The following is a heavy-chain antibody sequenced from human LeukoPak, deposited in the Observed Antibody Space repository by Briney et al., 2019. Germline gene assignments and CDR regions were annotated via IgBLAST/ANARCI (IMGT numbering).Heavy chain of an antibody. Sequence: ETLSLTCAVYGGSFSGYYWSWVRQAPGKGLEWVSVIYSGGSTYYADSVKGRFTISRHNSKNTLYLQMNSLRAEDTAVYYCARDRGGPTIGAFDIWGQGTMVTVSS. CDR1: GGSFSGYY. J-gene: IGHJ3*02. CDR2: IYSGGST. D-gene: IGHD3-9*01. V-gene: IGHV3-53*04. CDR3: ARDRGGPTIGAFDI.